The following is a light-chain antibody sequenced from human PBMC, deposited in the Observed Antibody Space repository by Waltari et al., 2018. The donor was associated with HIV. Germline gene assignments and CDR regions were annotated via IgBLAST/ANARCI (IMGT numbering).Light chain of an antibody. J-gene: IGLJ3*02. CDR2: GNS. V-gene: IGLV1-40*01. CDR1: SSNIGAGYD. CDR3: QSYDSSLSGWV. Sequence: VTISCTGSSSNIGAGYDVHWYQQLPGTAPKLLIYGNSNRPSGVPDRFSGSKSGTSASLAITGLQAEDEADYYCQSYDSSLSGWVFGGGTKLTVL.